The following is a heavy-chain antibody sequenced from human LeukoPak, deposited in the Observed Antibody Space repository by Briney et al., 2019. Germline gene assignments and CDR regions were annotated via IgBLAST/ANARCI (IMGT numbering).Heavy chain of an antibody. Sequence: GGSLRLSCAASGFIFSSYEMSWVRQAPGKGLEWVSYISSGDSTTHYADSVKGRFTISRDNAVDSLYLRMNSLRAEDTAVYFCARDPEGCTSTSCYTRPWWHFDLWGRGTLVTVSS. CDR3: ARDPEGCTSTSCYTRPWWHFDL. CDR1: GFIFSSYE. CDR2: ISSGDSTT. J-gene: IGHJ2*01. V-gene: IGHV3-48*03. D-gene: IGHD2-2*02.